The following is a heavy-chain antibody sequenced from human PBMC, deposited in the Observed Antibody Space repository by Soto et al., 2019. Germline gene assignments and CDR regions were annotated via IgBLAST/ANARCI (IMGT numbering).Heavy chain of an antibody. V-gene: IGHV1-46*01. J-gene: IGHJ4*02. Sequence: QVQLVQSGAEVKKPGASVKLSCRTSGYTFTHYYIHWVRQAPGQGLEWLAIINPASGSTNYAQDFLCRGTLTMDTSTTTVYMELSGLRAEDRAIFYCARDLAVGDYWGQGTLVTVSS. CDR3: ARDLAVGDY. CDR1: GYTFTHYY. D-gene: IGHD6-19*01. CDR2: INPASGST.